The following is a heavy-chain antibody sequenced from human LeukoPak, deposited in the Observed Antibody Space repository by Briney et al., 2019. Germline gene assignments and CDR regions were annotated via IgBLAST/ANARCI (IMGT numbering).Heavy chain of an antibody. J-gene: IGHJ4*02. CDR3: ARIDTSGYNGYSFDY. CDR1: GGSISSYY. V-gene: IGHV4-59*12. D-gene: IGHD3-22*01. Sequence: SETLSLTCTVSGGSISSYYWSWIRQPPEKGLEFIGYIYYSGNANYNPSLKSRVTISVDTSKNQFSLKLSSVTAADTAVYYCARIDTSGYNGYSFDYWGQGTLVTVSS. CDR2: IYYSGNA.